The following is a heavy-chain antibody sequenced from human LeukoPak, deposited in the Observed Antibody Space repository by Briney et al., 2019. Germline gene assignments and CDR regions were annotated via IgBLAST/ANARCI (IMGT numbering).Heavy chain of an antibody. D-gene: IGHD3-10*01. CDR3: AKDYSMVRENRVAFDI. J-gene: IGHJ3*02. V-gene: IGHV3-23*01. CDR2: ISGSGGST. Sequence: GGSLRLSCAASGFTFSSYAMSWVRQAPGKGLEWVSAISGSGGSTYYADSVKGRFTISRDNSKNTLYLQMNSLRAEDTAVYYCAKDYSMVRENRVAFDIWGQGTMVTVSS. CDR1: GFTFSSYA.